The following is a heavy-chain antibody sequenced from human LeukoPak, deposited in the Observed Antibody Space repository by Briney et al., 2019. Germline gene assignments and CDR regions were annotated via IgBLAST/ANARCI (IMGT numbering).Heavy chain of an antibody. Sequence: GASVKVSCKASGYTFTNYVIHWVRQAPGQRLEWMGWINAGNDNKRYSQKFQGRVTITRDTSATTAYMELSSLRSEDTAVYYCAKVTGTYCDYWGQGTLVTVSS. CDR2: INAGNDNK. D-gene: IGHD3-9*01. J-gene: IGHJ4*02. CDR1: GYTFTNYV. CDR3: AKVTGTYCDY. V-gene: IGHV1-3*01.